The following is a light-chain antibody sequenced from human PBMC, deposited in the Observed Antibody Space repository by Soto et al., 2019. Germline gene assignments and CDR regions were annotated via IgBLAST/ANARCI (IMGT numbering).Light chain of an antibody. CDR1: TSNIGSSS. V-gene: IGLV1-47*01. CDR2: ENN. Sequence: QPVLRQPPSASGTPGQSVTISCSGSTSNIGSSSVYWYQQLPGTAPKVFIYENNRRPSGVPDRFSGSKSGTSASLAISGLRSEDEADYYCATWDDSLSGPVFGGGTKVTVL. CDR3: ATWDDSLSGPV. J-gene: IGLJ2*01.